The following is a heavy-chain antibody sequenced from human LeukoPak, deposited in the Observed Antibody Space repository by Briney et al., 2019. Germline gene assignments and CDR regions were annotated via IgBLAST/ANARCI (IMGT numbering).Heavy chain of an antibody. CDR2: IIPIFGTA. CDR1: GGTFRSYA. Sequence: ASVKVSCKASGGTFRSYAVGWVRQAPGQGLEWLGGIIPIFGTADYAQKFQGRVTITADESTGTAYMELSSLRSEDTAVYYCARGVGYCSITPCWQHAFDIWGQGTMVTVSS. V-gene: IGHV1-69*13. D-gene: IGHD2-2*01. J-gene: IGHJ3*02. CDR3: ARGVGYCSITPCWQHAFDI.